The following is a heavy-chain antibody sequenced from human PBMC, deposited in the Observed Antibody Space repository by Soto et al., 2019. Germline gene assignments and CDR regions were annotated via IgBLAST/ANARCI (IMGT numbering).Heavy chain of an antibody. Sequence: QVQLVESGGGVVQPGRSLRLSCAASGFTFSSYGMHWVRQAPGKGLEWVAVISYDGSNKYYADSVKGRFTISRDNSKNTVYLQMNSLRAEDTAVYYCAKDRQWLAYFDYWGQGTLVTVSS. CDR1: GFTFSSYG. D-gene: IGHD6-19*01. V-gene: IGHV3-30*18. J-gene: IGHJ4*02. CDR2: ISYDGSNK. CDR3: AKDRQWLAYFDY.